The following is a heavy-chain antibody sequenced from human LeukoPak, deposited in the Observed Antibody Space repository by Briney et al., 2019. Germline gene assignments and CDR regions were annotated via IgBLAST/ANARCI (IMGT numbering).Heavy chain of an antibody. D-gene: IGHD2-21*01. CDR1: GYTVTSYG. CDR3: ARVMGFADYMDV. V-gene: IGHV1-18*01. CDR2: ISAYNGNT. J-gene: IGHJ6*03. Sequence: GASVKVSCKASGYTVTSYGISWVRQAPGQGLEWMGCISAYNGNTNYAQKLQGRVTITTDTSTSTAYMELGSLRSDDTAVYYCARVMGFADYMDVSGEGTTVTVSS.